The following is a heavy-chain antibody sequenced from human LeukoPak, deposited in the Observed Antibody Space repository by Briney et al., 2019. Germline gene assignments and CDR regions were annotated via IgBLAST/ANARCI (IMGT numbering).Heavy chain of an antibody. Sequence: ASVKVSCKASGSTFTGYYMLWVRQAPGQGLEWMGWINPNNSDTKYGQNFQGRVTMTRDTSISIAYMELSSLRSGDTALYYCARQINTAFDIWGQGTMVAVTS. V-gene: IGHV1-2*02. CDR3: ARQINTAFDI. J-gene: IGHJ3*02. CDR1: GSTFTGYY. CDR2: INPNNSDT.